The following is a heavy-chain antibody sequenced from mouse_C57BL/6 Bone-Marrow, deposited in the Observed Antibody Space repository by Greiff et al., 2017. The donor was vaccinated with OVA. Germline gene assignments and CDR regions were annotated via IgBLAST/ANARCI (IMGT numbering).Heavy chain of an antibody. CDR1: GFNIKNTY. Sequence: EVQRVESVAELVRPGASVKLSCTASGFNIKNTYMHWVKQRPEQGLEWIGRIDPANGNTKYAPKFQGKATITADTSSNTAYLQLSSLTSEDTAIYYCARFDYYGSSYPRYWYFVVWGTGTTVTVSS. J-gene: IGHJ1*03. D-gene: IGHD1-1*01. V-gene: IGHV14-3*01. CDR2: IDPANGNT. CDR3: ARFDYYGSSYPRYWYFVV.